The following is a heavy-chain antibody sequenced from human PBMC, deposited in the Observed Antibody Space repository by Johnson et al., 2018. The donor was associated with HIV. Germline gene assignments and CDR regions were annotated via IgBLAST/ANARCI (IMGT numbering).Heavy chain of an antibody. D-gene: IGHD6-19*01. Sequence: QVQLVESGGGVVQPGRSLRLSCAASGFTFSSYGMHWVRQAPGKGLEWVAVISYDESNKYYADSVKGRFTISRDNSKNTLYLQMNIVRDEDTAVYYCVRGGAVAPSSGFDIWGQGTKVTVSS. J-gene: IGHJ3*02. CDR1: GFTFSSYG. CDR3: VRGGAVAPSSGFDI. CDR2: ISYDESNK. V-gene: IGHV3-30*03.